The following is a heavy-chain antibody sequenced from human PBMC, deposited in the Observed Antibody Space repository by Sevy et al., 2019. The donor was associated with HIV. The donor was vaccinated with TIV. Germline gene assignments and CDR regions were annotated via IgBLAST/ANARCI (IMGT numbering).Heavy chain of an antibody. J-gene: IGHJ4*02. Sequence: GGSLRLSCAASGFTFSNYAMNWVRQAPGKGLEWVSGISGSGGSGDKTNYADSVKGRFTNSRDNPKHSLYLQLNSLRAEDTAIYDCARKYDSSGYFDYWGQGTLVTVSS. CDR1: GFTFSNYA. CDR3: ARKYDSSGYFDY. V-gene: IGHV3-23*01. D-gene: IGHD3-22*01. CDR2: ISGSGGSGDKT.